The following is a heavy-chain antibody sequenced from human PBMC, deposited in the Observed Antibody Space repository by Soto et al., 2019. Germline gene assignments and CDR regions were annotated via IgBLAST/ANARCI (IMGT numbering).Heavy chain of an antibody. D-gene: IGHD4-17*01. CDR2: IYYSGST. Sequence: QVQLQESGPGLVKPSQTLSLTCTVSGGSISSGGYYWSWIRQHPGKGLEWIGYIYYSGSTYYNPSLKSRVTISVDTSKNQCSLKLSPVTAADTAVYDCERDDLSMTTVTIWGQGTLVTVSS. CDR3: ERDDLSMTTVTI. V-gene: IGHV4-31*03. J-gene: IGHJ1*01. CDR1: GGSISSGGYY.